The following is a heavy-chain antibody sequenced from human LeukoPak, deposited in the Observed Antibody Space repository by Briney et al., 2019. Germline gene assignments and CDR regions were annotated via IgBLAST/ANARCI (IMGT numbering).Heavy chain of an antibody. Sequence: RASVKVPCKASGYTFTSYGISWVRQAPGKGLEWMGWISGYNGNTNYAQKLQGRVTMTTDTSTSTAYMELRSLRSDDTAVYYCARDSGGERLDYWGQGTLVTVSS. CDR3: ARDSGGERLDY. V-gene: IGHV1-18*01. CDR1: GYTFTSYG. D-gene: IGHD1-1*01. CDR2: ISGYNGNT. J-gene: IGHJ4*02.